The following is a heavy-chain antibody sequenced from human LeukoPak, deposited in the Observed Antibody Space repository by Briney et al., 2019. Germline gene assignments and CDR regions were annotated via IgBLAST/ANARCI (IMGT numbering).Heavy chain of an antibody. D-gene: IGHD2/OR15-2a*01. CDR2: INHSGST. Sequence: PSETLSLTCAVYGGSCSGSYWSWIRQPPGKGLEWIGEINHSGSTNSNPSLQSRATISVDTSKNQFSLKLSSVTAADTAVYYCARGRDYDSTTYWGDYYMDVWGEGTTVTVSS. J-gene: IGHJ6*03. CDR3: ARGRDYDSTTYWGDYYMDV. V-gene: IGHV4-34*01. CDR1: GGSCSGSY.